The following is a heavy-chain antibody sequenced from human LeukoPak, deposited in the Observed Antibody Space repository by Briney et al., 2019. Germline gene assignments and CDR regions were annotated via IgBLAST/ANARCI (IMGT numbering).Heavy chain of an antibody. D-gene: IGHD3-10*01. J-gene: IGHJ4*02. CDR3: VRVALYYYDSESYYFFEH. CDR2: IKQDGTGK. CDR1: GFTFTTYW. V-gene: IGHV3-7*01. Sequence: PGGSLRLSCEASGFTFTTYWLGWVRQPPGKGLEWVANIKQDGTGKYYVDSVKGRFTISRDNAKNSLYLQMNTLRVEDTAIYYCVRVALYYYDSESYYFFEHWGQGTPVTASS.